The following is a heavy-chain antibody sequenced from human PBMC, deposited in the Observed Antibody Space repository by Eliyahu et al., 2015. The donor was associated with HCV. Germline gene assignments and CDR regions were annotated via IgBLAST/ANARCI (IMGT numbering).Heavy chain of an antibody. D-gene: IGHD6-19*01. J-gene: IGHJ4*02. Sequence: EVHLVESGGALVPPGGSLXXSCXVXGXPFGXSWMSWVRXAPGKGLQWVGTINGDGTEDGFADAVRGRFTISRDNAKNSVYLHMNRVRDDDTAIYFCARGSGSGWDLSIQYFDFWGQGTPVTVST. CDR2: INGDGTED. CDR1: GXPFGXSW. V-gene: IGHV3-7*03. CDR3: ARGSGSGWDLSIQYFDF.